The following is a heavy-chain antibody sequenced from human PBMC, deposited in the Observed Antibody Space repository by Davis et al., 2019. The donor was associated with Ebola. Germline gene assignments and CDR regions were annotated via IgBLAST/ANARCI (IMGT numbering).Heavy chain of an antibody. J-gene: IGHJ4*02. CDR2: INHSGDSI. CDR1: GFTFSDYY. CDR3: ARNSAPPDY. D-gene: IGHD6-6*01. V-gene: IGHV3-11*01. Sequence: PGGSLRLSCAASGFTFSDYYMSWVRQAPGKGLEWILCINHSGDSIFYADFVKGRFTMSRDNAKNFLYLQLSSLRADDTAMYYCARNSAPPDYWGQGALVTVSS.